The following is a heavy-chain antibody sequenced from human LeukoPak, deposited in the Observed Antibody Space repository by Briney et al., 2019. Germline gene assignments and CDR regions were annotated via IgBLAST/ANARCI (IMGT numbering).Heavy chain of an antibody. CDR3: AKIGGTIRVTIGFDY. CDR2: ISYDGSNK. J-gene: IGHJ4*02. D-gene: IGHD1-7*01. V-gene: IGHV3-30*18. CDR1: GFTFSSYE. Sequence: PGGSLRLSCAASGFTFSSYEMNWVRQAPGKGLEWVAVISYDGSNKYYADSVKGRFTISRDNSKNTLYLQMNSLRAEDTAVYYCAKIGGTIRVTIGFDYWGQGTLVTVSS.